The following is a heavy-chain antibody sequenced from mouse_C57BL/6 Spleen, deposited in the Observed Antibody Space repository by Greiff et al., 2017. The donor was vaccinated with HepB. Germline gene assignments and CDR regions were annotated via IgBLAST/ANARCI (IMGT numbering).Heavy chain of an antibody. CDR3: ARKGGWERAMDY. CDR2: IDPSDSYT. J-gene: IGHJ4*01. D-gene: IGHD2-3*01. V-gene: IGHV1-50*01. CDR1: GYTFTSYW. Sequence: QVQLQQPGAELVKPGASVKLSCKASGYTFTSYWMQWVKQRPGQGLEWIGEIDPSDSYTNYNQKFKSKATLTVDTSSSTAYMQLSSLTSEDSAVYYCARKGGWERAMDYWGQGTSVTVSS.